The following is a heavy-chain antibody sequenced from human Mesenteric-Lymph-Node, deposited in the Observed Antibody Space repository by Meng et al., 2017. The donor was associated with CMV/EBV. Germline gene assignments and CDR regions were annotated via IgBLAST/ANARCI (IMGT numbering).Heavy chain of an antibody. CDR3: ARKVGYCSSTSCQDWFDP. Sequence: ASVKVSCKASGYTFTSYGISWVRQAPGQGLEWMGWISAYNGNTNYAQKLQGRVTMTTDTSTSTAYMELRSLRSEDTAVYYCARKVGYCSSTSCQDWFDPWGQGTLVTVSS. D-gene: IGHD2-2*01. CDR1: GYTFTSYG. J-gene: IGHJ5*02. V-gene: IGHV1-18*01. CDR2: ISAYNGNT.